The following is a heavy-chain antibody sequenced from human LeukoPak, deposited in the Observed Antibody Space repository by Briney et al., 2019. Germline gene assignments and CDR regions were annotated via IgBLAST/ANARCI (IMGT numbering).Heavy chain of an antibody. J-gene: IGHJ6*03. CDR1: GGSISSYY. CDR2: IYYSGST. CDR3: ARDGYREYMDV. D-gene: IGHD6-13*01. V-gene: IGHV4-59*01. Sequence: SETLSLTCTVSGGSISSYYWSWIRQPPGKGLEWIGYIYYSGSTNYNPSLKSRVTISVDTSKNQFSLKLSSVTAADTAVYYCARDGYREYMDVWGKGTTVTVCS.